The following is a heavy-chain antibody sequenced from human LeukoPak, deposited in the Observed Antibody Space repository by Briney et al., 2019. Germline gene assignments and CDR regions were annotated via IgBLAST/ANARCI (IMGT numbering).Heavy chain of an antibody. CDR1: GGTFSSYA. CDR2: IIPILGIA. D-gene: IGHD4-17*01. V-gene: IGHV1-69*04. CDR3: AISETYGDYGDNWFDP. Sequence: SVKVSCKASGGTFSSYAISWVRQAPGQGLEWMGRIIPILGIANYAQKFQGRVTITADKSTSTAYMEPSSLRSEDTAVYYCAISETYGDYGDNWFDPWGQGTLVTVSS. J-gene: IGHJ5*02.